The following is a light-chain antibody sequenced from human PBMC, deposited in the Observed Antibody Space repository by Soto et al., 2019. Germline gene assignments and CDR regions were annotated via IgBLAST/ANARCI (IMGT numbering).Light chain of an antibody. Sequence: QSALTQPASVSGSPGQSITISCTGTSSDIGAYNYVSWYQQHPGKAPKFMIYDVNKRPSGVSNRFSGSKSGNTASLTISGLQAEDEADYYCVSYTSSTTLGVFGGGTKVTVL. CDR2: DVN. CDR3: VSYTSSTTLGV. V-gene: IGLV2-14*01. CDR1: SSDIGAYNY. J-gene: IGLJ2*01.